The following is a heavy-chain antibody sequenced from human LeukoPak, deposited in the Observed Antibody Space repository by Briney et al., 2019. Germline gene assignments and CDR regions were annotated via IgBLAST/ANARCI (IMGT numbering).Heavy chain of an antibody. V-gene: IGHV4-61*02. CDR2: IYTSGST. J-gene: IGHJ4*02. CDR3: ARATTINFDY. CDR1: GGSISSGSYY. Sequence: SETLSLTCTVSGGSISSGSYYWSWIRQPAGKGLEWIGRIYTSGSTNYNPSLKSRVTISVATSKNQFSLKLSSVTAADTAVYYCARATTINFDYWGQGTLVTVSS. D-gene: IGHD1-26*01.